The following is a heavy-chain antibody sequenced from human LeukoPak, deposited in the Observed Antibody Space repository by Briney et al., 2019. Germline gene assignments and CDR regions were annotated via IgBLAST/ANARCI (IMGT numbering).Heavy chain of an antibody. CDR2: IYPGDSDT. D-gene: IGHD2-15*01. J-gene: IGHJ3*02. CDR3: ARPRVVAATTSHAAFDI. Sequence: AAALKISCEGAGSSFTSYWIAWVRQMPRKGLEWRGIIYPGDSDTRYSPSFQGQVTISADKSISTAYLQWSSLTASDTAMYFCARPRVVAATTSHAAFDIWGQGTLVSVSS. CDR1: GSSFTSYW. V-gene: IGHV5-51*01.